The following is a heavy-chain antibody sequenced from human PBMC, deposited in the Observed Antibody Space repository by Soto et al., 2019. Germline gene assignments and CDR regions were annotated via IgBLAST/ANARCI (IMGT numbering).Heavy chain of an antibody. J-gene: IGHJ4*02. CDR1: GFTFSSYG. Sequence: ESGGGVVQPGGSLRLSCAASGFTFSSYGMHWVRQAPGKGLEWVAVISYDGSNRYYGDSVKGRFTISRDNSKNTLYLQMNSLRAEDTAVYYCASTWSGYYYFDSWGQGTLVTVSS. CDR3: ASTWSGYYYFDS. V-gene: IGHV3-30*03. D-gene: IGHD3-3*01. CDR2: ISYDGSNR.